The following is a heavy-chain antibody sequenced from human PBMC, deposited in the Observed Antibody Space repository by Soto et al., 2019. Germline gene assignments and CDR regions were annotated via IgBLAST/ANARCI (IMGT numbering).Heavy chain of an antibody. Sequence: GGSLRLSCSASGFTFSSYAMHWVRQAPGKGLEYVSAISSNGGSTYYADSVKGRFTISRDNSKNTLYLQMSSLRAEDTAVYYCVKAGVGCSGGSCYSGLYGVDVWGQGTTVTVSS. D-gene: IGHD2-15*01. CDR3: VKAGVGCSGGSCYSGLYGVDV. J-gene: IGHJ6*02. CDR1: GFTFSSYA. V-gene: IGHV3-64D*06. CDR2: ISSNGGST.